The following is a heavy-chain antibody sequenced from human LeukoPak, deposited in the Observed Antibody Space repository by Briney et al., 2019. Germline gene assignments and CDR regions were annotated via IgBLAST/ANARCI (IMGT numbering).Heavy chain of an antibody. CDR2: MNPNSGNT. D-gene: IGHD2-15*01. J-gene: IGHJ5*02. Sequence: ASVKVSCKASGYTFTSYDINWVRQATGQGLEWMGWMNPNSGNTGYAQKFQGGVTITRNTSISTAYMELSSLRSEDTAVYYCSIVPGWFDPWGQGTLVTVSS. CDR1: GYTFTSYD. CDR3: SIVPGWFDP. V-gene: IGHV1-8*01.